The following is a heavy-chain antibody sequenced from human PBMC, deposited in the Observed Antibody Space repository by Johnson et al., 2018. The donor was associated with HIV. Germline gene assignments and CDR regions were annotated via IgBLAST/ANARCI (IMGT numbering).Heavy chain of an antibody. CDR2: ITYDGRNK. D-gene: IGHD6-19*01. V-gene: IGHV3-30*04. CDR3: VRDQGSGWPTNAFDI. CDR1: GFTFRSYA. J-gene: IGHJ3*02. Sequence: QVQLVESGGGVMQPGKSLRLSCEASGFTFRSYAMHWVRQAPGKGLEWVAVITYDGRNKYYADSVKGRFIIFRDNSKNLTNLQMKGLSDEDTADYYCVRDQGSGWPTNAFDIWGRGTRVTVSS.